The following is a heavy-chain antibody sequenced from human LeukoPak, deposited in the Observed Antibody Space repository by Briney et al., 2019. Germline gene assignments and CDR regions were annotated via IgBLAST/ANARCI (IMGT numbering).Heavy chain of an antibody. CDR1: GFTFSSFA. J-gene: IGHJ4*02. CDR3: AKGFFGSGSFPHNFDY. CDR2: VRGNGDST. D-gene: IGHD3-10*01. V-gene: IGHV3-23*01. Sequence: GGSLRLSCAASGFTFSSFAMHWVRQAPGKGLEWVAVVRGNGDSTHYADSVKGRFTISRDNSENTLYLQMNSLRDEDTAVYYCAKGFFGSGSFPHNFDYWGQGTLVTVSS.